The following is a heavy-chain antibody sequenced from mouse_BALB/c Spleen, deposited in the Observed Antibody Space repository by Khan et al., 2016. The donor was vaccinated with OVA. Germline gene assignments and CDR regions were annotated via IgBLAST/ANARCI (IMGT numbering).Heavy chain of an antibody. D-gene: IGHD1-1*01. CDR2: ISYSGNN. J-gene: IGHJ2*01. Sequence: VQLQQSGPGLVKPSQSLSLTCTVTGYSITSDYAWNWIRQFPGNKLEWMGFISYSGNNNYNPSLKSRISITRDTAKNQFFLQLNSVTTEDTATYYCARVYGGDCDYWGQGTTLTGSS. V-gene: IGHV3-2*02. CDR1: GYSITSDYA. CDR3: ARVYGGDCDY.